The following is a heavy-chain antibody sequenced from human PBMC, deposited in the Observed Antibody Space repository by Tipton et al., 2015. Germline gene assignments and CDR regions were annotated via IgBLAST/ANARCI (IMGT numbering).Heavy chain of an antibody. D-gene: IGHD6-19*01. CDR2: IYSGDST. Sequence: SLRLSCAASGFTVISNYMSWVRQAPGKGLEWVSVIYSGDSTYYAESVKGRFTISRDDSKNSLYLQMSSLRTEDTALYYCAILTTLAYTNGWNAFPLDHWGQGTLVTVSS. J-gene: IGHJ4*02. CDR1: GFTVISNY. V-gene: IGHV3-53*05. CDR3: AILTTLAYTNGWNAFPLDH.